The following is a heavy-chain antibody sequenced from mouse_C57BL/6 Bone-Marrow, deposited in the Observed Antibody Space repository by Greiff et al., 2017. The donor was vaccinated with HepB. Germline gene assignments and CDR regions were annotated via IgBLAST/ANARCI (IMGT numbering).Heavy chain of an antibody. D-gene: IGHD1-1*01. CDR3: ARHGTDYYGSSLYYAMDY. V-gene: IGHV5-12*01. J-gene: IGHJ4*01. CDR2: ISNGGGST. CDR1: GFTFSDYY. Sequence: VMLVESGGGLVQPGGSLKLSCAASGFTFSDYYMYWVRQTPEKRLEWVAYISNGGGSTYYPDTVKGRFTISRDNAKNTLYLQMSRLKSEDTAMYYCARHGTDYYGSSLYYAMDYWGQGTSVTVSS.